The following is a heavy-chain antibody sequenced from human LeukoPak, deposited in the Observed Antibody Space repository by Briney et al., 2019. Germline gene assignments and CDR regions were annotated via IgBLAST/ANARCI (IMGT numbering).Heavy chain of an antibody. V-gene: IGHV4-61*02. D-gene: IGHD3-10*02. CDR3: ARDVHYYYYMDV. Sequence: SQTLSLTCTVSGGSISRGSYYWSWIRQPAGKGLEWIGRIYTSGSTNYNPSLKSRVTISGDTSKNQFSLKLSSVTAADTAVYYCARDVHYYYYMDVWGKGTTVTISS. J-gene: IGHJ6*03. CDR2: IYTSGST. CDR1: GGSISRGSYY.